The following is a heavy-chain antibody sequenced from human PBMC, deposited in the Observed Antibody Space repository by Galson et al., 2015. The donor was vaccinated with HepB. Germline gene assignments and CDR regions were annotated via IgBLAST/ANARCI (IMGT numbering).Heavy chain of an antibody. D-gene: IGHD3-16*02. Sequence: SVKVSCKASGYTFTSYGISWVRQAPGQGLEWMGWISAYNGNTNYAQKLQGRVTMTTDTSTSTAYMELKSLRSDDTAVYYCARGIPYYDYVWGSYRPYDAFDIWGQGTMVTVSS. J-gene: IGHJ3*02. CDR1: GYTFTSYG. CDR2: ISAYNGNT. CDR3: ARGIPYYDYVWGSYRPYDAFDI. V-gene: IGHV1-18*04.